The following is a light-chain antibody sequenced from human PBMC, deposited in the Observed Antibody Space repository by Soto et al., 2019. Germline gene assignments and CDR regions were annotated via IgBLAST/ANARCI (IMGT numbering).Light chain of an antibody. J-gene: IGKJ5*01. Sequence: IVVTKSPASXSEPNADRVTTPWRASQTISTYFNWYQQKTGKEXKXXXFGESTSKSGVHTRLRGSGSAKDFNLTITSMQPEDFVTYYCQQSFGDLITFGQGTILEI. CDR3: QQSFGDLIT. CDR2: GES. CDR1: QTISTY. V-gene: IGKV1-39*01.